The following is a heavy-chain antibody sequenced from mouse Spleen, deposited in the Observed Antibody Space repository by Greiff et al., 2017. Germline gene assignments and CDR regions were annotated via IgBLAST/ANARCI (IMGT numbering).Heavy chain of an antibody. Sequence: VQLQQSGPGLVQPSQSLSITCTVSGFSLTSYGVHWVRQSPGKGLEWLGVIWRGGSTDYNAAFMSRLSITKDNSKSQVFFKMNSLQADDTAIYYCANHYGNYRIYYAMDYWGQGTSVTVSS. D-gene: IGHD2-1*01. CDR1: GFSLTSYG. CDR3: ANHYGNYRIYYAMDY. V-gene: IGHV2-5*01. CDR2: IWRGGST. J-gene: IGHJ4*01.